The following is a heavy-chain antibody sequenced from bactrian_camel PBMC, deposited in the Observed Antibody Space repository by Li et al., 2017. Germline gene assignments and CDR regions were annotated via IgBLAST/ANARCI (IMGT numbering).Heavy chain of an antibody. D-gene: IGHD1*01. CDR2: IGSDGST. Sequence: HVQLVESGGGSVQVGGSLRLSCVASGDTIGRYCMGWFRQIPDKEREGVAGIGSDGSTSYADSVKGRFTVSQDSAKNSMTLQMNNLKPEDTAMYYCAAAPSRGSRLGCPPRTESYVLSGQGTQVTVS. V-gene: IGHV3S55*01. J-gene: IGHJ4*01. CDR1: GDTIGRYC.